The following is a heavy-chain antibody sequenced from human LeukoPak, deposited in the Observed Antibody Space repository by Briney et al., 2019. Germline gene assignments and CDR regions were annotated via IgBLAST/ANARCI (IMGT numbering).Heavy chain of an antibody. CDR2: IYSGGST. D-gene: IGHD1-1*01. Sequence: GGSLRLSCAASGFTVSSNYMSWVRQALGKGLEWVSVIYSGGSTYYADSVKGRFTISRDNSKNTLYLQMNSLRAEDTAVYYCASLLDYYFDYWGQGTLVTVSS. V-gene: IGHV3-53*01. CDR3: ASLLDYYFDY. J-gene: IGHJ4*02. CDR1: GFTVSSNY.